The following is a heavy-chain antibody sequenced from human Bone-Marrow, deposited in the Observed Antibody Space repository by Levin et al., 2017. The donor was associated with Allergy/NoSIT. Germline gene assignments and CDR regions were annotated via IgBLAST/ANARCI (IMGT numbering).Heavy chain of an antibody. CDR3: TTAPTTNRVIDY. V-gene: IGHV3-15*01. Sequence: GESLKISCAASGFDFTDTWMHWVRQAPGKGLEWVGRIKSKTHGGTTDCAAPVKGRFSISRDDSENTLYLQMNNLKIEDTAVYYCTTAPTTNRVIDYWGQGTLVTVSS. D-gene: IGHD1-1*01. CDR2: IKSKTHGGTT. CDR1: GFDFTDTW. J-gene: IGHJ4*02.